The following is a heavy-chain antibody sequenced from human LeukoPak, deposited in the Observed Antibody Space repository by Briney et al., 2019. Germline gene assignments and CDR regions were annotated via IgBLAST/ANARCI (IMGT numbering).Heavy chain of an antibody. V-gene: IGHV4-59*01. CDR3: ARRTVSGWSDNFDS. Sequence: SETLSLTCTVSGGSISSYYWSWIRQPPGKGLEWIGYVYYSGSTNYNPSLKSRVTISVDTSKNQFSLKLSSVTAANTAVYYCARRTVSGWSDNFDSWGQGTLVTVSS. D-gene: IGHD6-19*01. CDR1: GGSISSYY. CDR2: VYYSGST. J-gene: IGHJ4*02.